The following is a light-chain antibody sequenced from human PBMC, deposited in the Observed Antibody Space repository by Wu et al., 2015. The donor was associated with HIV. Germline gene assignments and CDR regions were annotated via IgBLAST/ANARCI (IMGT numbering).Light chain of an antibody. V-gene: IGKV1-39*01. Sequence: DIQMTQSPSSLSASVGDRVTITCRASQSISSYLAWYQQKPGKDPKPLIYAASKLQSGVPSRFXGSGSGTDFTLTISSLQLEDFATYYCQQSYNIPAYSFGQGTKLEIK. CDR3: QQSYNIPAYS. CDR1: QSISSY. J-gene: IGKJ2*03. CDR2: AAS.